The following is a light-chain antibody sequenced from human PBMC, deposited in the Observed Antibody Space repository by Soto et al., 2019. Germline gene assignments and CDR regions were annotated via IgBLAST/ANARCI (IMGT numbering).Light chain of an antibody. CDR2: TNN. Sequence: QSVLTQPPSASGTPGQRVTISCSGGSSNIGRDYVYWFQQLPGTAPKLLIYTNNQRPSGVPDRFSGSKSGTSASLAISGLRSEDEADYCCAAWDDSLSAWVFCGGTKLT. CDR3: AAWDDSLSAWV. J-gene: IGLJ3*02. V-gene: IGLV1-47*02. CDR1: SSNIGRDY.